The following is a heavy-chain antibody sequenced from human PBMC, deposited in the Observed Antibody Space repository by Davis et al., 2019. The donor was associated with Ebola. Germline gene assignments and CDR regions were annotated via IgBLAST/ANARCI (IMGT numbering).Heavy chain of an antibody. CDR1: GFSFSSYS. D-gene: IGHD5-12*01. CDR3: AREKNTGSGYSGYDFHFDY. J-gene: IGHJ4*02. Sequence: GESLKISCATSGFSFSSYSMNWVRQAPGKGLEWVSSISSSSSYIYYADSVKGRFTISRDNAKNSLYLQMNSLRAEDTAVYYCAREKNTGSGYSGYDFHFDYWGQGTLVTVSS. V-gene: IGHV3-21*01. CDR2: ISSSSSYI.